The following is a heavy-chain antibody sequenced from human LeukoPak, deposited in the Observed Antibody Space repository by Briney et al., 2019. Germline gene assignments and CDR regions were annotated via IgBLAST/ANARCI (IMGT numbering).Heavy chain of an antibody. D-gene: IGHD4-23*01. J-gene: IGHJ4*02. Sequence: PQTLCLTRTLSLGPLSSSYSSSGWIRQPPRKRLERVGSVHYTGSTYYNPSLKSRITISVDTSKNQFSLKVSSVTAADMAVYYCARRDSDGRNPVLDYWGQGTLVTVSS. CDR3: ARRDSDGRNPVLDY. V-gene: IGHV4-39*01. CDR2: VHYTGST. CDR1: LGPLSSSYSS.